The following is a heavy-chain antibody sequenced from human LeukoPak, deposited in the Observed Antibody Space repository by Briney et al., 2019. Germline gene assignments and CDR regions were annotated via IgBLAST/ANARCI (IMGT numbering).Heavy chain of an antibody. CDR2: IKQDGSEK. CDR3: ARDDFGGYSYGYGY. Sequence: TGGSLRLSCAASGFTFSSYAMSWVRQAPGKGLGWVANIKQDGSEKYYVDSVKGRFTISRDNAKNSLYLQMNSLRAEDTAVYYCARDDFGGYSYGYGYWGQGTLVTVSS. CDR1: GFTFSSYA. D-gene: IGHD5-18*01. J-gene: IGHJ4*02. V-gene: IGHV3-7*03.